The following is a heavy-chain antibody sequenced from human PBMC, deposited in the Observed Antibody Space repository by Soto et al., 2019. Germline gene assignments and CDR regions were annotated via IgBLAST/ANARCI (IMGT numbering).Heavy chain of an antibody. CDR1: GGTFSSYT. CDR2: IIPILGIA. CDR3: ASNSDATTLNYYYSYMDV. Sequence: SGKVSCKACGGTFSSYTISWVRQAPGQGLEWMGRIIPILGIANYAQKFQGRVTITADKSTSTAYMELSSLRSEDTAVYYCASNSDATTLNYYYSYMDVWGKGTTVTVSS. J-gene: IGHJ6*03. D-gene: IGHD2-21*02. V-gene: IGHV1-69*02.